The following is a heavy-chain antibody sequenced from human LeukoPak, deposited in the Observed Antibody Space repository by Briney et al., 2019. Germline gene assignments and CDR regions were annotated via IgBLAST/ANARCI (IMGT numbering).Heavy chain of an antibody. D-gene: IGHD3-22*01. Sequence: GGSLRLSCAASGFTFDDYGMSWVRQAPGKGLEWVSGINWNGGSTGYADSVKGRFTMSRDNAKNTLYLQMTSLRAEDTAVYYCARTYDSTGYKAHSYYYYGMDFWGQGTTVTVSS. CDR2: INWNGGST. J-gene: IGHJ6*02. CDR1: GFTFDDYG. CDR3: ARTYDSTGYKAHSYYYYGMDF. V-gene: IGHV3-20*04.